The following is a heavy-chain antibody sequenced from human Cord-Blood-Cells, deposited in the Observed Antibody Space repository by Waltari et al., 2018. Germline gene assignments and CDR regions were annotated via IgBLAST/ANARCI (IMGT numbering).Heavy chain of an antibody. D-gene: IGHD6-13*01. CDR1: GDRVSSNSAA. V-gene: IGHV6-1*01. CDR3: ARGATLYSSSWYYFDY. CDR2: TYDRSKWYK. J-gene: IGHJ4*02. Sequence: QVQLQQSGPGLVKPSQTPSLTCAISGDRVSSNSAAWHWIRQSPSRGLEWLGKTYDRSKWYKEYAVSVKSRITINPDPSKNQFSLQLNSVTPEDTAVYYCARGATLYSSSWYYFDYWGQGTLVTVSS.